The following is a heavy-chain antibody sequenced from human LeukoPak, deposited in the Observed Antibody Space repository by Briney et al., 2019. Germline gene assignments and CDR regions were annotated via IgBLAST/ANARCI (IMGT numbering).Heavy chain of an antibody. V-gene: IGHV3-21*01. D-gene: IGHD5-24*01. Sequence: PGGSLRLSCAASGFTFSSYSMNWVRQAPGKGLEWVSSISSSSSYIYYADSVKGRFTISRDNAKNSLYLQMNSLRAEDTAVYYCARVEGGSRDGYNFDYWGQGTLVTVSS. CDR3: ARVEGGSRDGYNFDY. CDR2: ISSSSSYI. J-gene: IGHJ4*02. CDR1: GFTFSSYS.